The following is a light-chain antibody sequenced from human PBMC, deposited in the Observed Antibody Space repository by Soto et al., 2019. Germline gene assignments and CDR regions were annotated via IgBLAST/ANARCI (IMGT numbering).Light chain of an antibody. CDR2: VAS. J-gene: IGKJ1*01. V-gene: IGKV1-9*01. CDR3: QQFNSYPRT. CDR1: EDISNY. Sequence: DVQLTQSPSFLSASVGDRVTITCRASEDISNYLAWYQQKPGKAPELLIYVASTLQSGVPSRFSGSGSGTEFPITISSLQPDDSATYYCQQFNSYPRTFGQGTKVEI.